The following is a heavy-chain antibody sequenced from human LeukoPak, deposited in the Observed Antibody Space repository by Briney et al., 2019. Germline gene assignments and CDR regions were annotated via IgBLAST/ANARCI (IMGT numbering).Heavy chain of an antibody. D-gene: IGHD4-17*01. V-gene: IGHV3-53*01. CDR2: IYSGGTT. CDR1: GFIVSSNY. J-gene: IGHJ3*02. CDR3: ARGPVTRFEI. Sequence: GGSLRLSCAASGFIVSSNYMSWVRRAPGKGLEWVSVIYSGGTTYYADSVKGRFTISRDNSNNTLYLQMNSLRAEDTAVYYCARGPVTRFEIWGQGTMVTVSS.